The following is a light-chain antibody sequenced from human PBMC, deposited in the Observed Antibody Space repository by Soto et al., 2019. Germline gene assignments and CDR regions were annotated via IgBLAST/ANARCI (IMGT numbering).Light chain of an antibody. CDR3: SSYAGANRV. V-gene: IGLV2-8*01. J-gene: IGLJ1*01. CDR2: EVT. Sequence: QSALTQPPSASGSPGQSVTISCTGTSSDVGANNYVSWYQQHPGKAPKLMIYEVTKRPSGVPDRFSGYKSGNTASLTVSWLQAEEEADYYCSSYAGANRVFGTGTKLTVL. CDR1: SSDVGANNY.